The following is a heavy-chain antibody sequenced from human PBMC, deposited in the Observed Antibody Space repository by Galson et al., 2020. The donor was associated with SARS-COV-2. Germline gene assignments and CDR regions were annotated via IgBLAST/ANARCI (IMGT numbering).Heavy chain of an antibody. CDR2: ISYSGST. J-gene: IGHJ6*02. CDR1: GGSVSSGSYY. V-gene: IGHV4-61*01. CDR3: ARGRIAAAGTLGDYYYYGMDV. D-gene: IGHD6-13*01. Sequence: SETLSLTCTVSGGSVSSGSYYWSWIRQPPGKGLEWIGYISYSGSTNYNPSLKSPVTISVDTSKNQFSLKLSSVTAADTAVYYCARGRIAAAGTLGDYYYYGMDVWGQGTTVTVAS.